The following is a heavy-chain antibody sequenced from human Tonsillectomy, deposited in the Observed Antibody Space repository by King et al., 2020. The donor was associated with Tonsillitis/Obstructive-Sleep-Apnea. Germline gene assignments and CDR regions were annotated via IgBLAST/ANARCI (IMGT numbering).Heavy chain of an antibody. D-gene: IGHD1-26*01. CDR1: GYSFTTYW. CDR3: AGLFSGGTYGRYLYS. V-gene: IGHV5-51*03. J-gene: IGHJ5*01. Sequence: VQLVESGAEVRKPGESLKISCRASGYSFTTYWIGWVRQKPGRGPEYMGIIYPGDSDTRYSPSFQGQVNMSIARSISTAYLHWSGLQASDSGMYFCAGLFSGGTYGRYLYSWGQGNLLTV. CDR2: IYPGDSDT.